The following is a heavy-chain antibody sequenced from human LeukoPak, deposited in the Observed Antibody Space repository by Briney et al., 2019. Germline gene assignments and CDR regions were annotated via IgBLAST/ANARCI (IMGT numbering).Heavy chain of an antibody. CDR3: ARGFGSYGDHGPFDI. CDR1: GFSVSNNY. J-gene: IGHJ3*02. CDR2: IYSGGST. V-gene: IGHV3-66*01. Sequence: GGSLRLSCAASGFSVSNNYMSWVRQAPGKGLEWVSVIYSGGSTYYADSVKGRFTISRDNSKNTLYLQMNSLRAEDTAVYYCARGFGSYGDHGPFDIWGQGTMVTVSS. D-gene: IGHD4-17*01.